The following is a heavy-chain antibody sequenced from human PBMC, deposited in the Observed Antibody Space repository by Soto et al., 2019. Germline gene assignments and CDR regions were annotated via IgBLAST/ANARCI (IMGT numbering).Heavy chain of an antibody. CDR1: GYTFTDYA. J-gene: IGHJ4*02. CDR3: AKGSRMWTPDY. Sequence: ASVKVSCKTSGYTFTDYAILWVRHAPGQSLEWMGWIATGNGNTKSSQNFQGRITITRDTSATTAYMELTSLRSEDTAVYYCAKGSRMWTPDYWGQGTLVTVSS. D-gene: IGHD2-21*01. V-gene: IGHV1-3*04. CDR2: IATGNGNT.